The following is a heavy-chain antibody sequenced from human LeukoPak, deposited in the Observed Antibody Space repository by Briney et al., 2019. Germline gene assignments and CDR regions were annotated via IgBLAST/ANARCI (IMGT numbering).Heavy chain of an antibody. V-gene: IGHV4-59*01. CDR2: IYYSGSN. Sequence: SETLSLTCTVSGGSISSYYWSWIRQPPGKGLEWIGYIYYSGSNNYNPYLKSRVTISVDTSKNQFSLKLSSVTAADTAVYYCARGEYYDSSGSEGYFDYWGQGTLGTVSA. D-gene: IGHD3-22*01. CDR3: ARGEYYDSSGSEGYFDY. CDR1: GGSISSYY. J-gene: IGHJ4*02.